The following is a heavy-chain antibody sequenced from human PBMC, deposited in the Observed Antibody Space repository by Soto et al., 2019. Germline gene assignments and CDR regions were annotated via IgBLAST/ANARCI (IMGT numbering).Heavy chain of an antibody. CDR1: GFTFSSYA. J-gene: IGHJ4*02. CDR3: ANGSDSISWYVRDY. V-gene: IGHV3-23*01. CDR2: ISGSGGST. D-gene: IGHD6-13*01. Sequence: PGGSLRLSCAASGFTFSSYAMSWVRQAPGKGLEWVSAISGSGGSTYYADSVKGRFTISRDNSKNTLYLQMNSLRAEDTAVYYCANGSDSISWYVRDYWGQGTLVTVSS.